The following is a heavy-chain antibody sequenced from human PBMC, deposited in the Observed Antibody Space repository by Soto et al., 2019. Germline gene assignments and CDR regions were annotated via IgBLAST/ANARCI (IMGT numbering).Heavy chain of an antibody. J-gene: IGHJ2*01. CDR3: ARESHVSSTGRPWVRYFDL. D-gene: IGHD3-10*01. CDR2: INDRGSI. Sequence: QVQLQQWGAGPLRPLETLSLTCGVSGGSFSGYYWAWIRQSPGKGLEWIGEINDRGSINYNPSLRIPGGISVDTSKNHYLGNLGSETAADTAVDCCARESHVSSTGRPWVRYFDLWGRGTVVAV. CDR1: GGSFSGYY. V-gene: IGHV4-34*01.